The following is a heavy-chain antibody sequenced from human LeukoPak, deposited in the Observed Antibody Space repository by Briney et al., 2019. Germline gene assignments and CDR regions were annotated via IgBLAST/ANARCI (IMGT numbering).Heavy chain of an antibody. CDR2: IYPGDSDT. D-gene: IGHD2-15*01. CDR3: ARQLVVATTPYFDY. J-gene: IGHJ4*02. CDR1: EYTFTTYW. Sequence: GGSLKISCKVSEYTFTTYWIGWVRQMPGKDLEWMGIIYPGDSDTRYSPSFQGQVTFSADKSISTVYLQWSSLKASDTAMYYCARQLVVATTPYFDYWGQGTLVTVSS. V-gene: IGHV5-51*01.